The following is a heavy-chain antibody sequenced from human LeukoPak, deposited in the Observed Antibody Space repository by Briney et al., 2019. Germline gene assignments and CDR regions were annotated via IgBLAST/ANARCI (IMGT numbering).Heavy chain of an antibody. CDR1: GGSISSGSYY. Sequence: SETLSLTCTVSGGSISSGSYYWSWIRQPPGKGLEWIGRIYTSGSTNYNPSLKSRVTISVDTSKNQFSLKLSSVTAADTAVYYCARDHRYCSSTSCFRRGYNWFDPWGQGTLVTVS. D-gene: IGHD2-2*01. CDR2: IYTSGST. J-gene: IGHJ5*02. V-gene: IGHV4-61*02. CDR3: ARDHRYCSSTSCFRRGYNWFDP.